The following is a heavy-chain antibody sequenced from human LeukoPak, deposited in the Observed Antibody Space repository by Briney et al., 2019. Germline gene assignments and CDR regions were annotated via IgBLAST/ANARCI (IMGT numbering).Heavy chain of an antibody. V-gene: IGHV3-30-3*01. CDR3: ARDKSLTTIFGVVNMRYYYYGMDV. CDR2: ISYDGSNK. Sequence: PGGSLRLSCAASGFTFDDYAMHWVRQAPGKGLEWVAVISYDGSNKYYADSVKGRFTISRDNSKNTLYLQMNSLRAEDTAVYYCARDKSLTTIFGVVNMRYYYYGMDVWGQGTTVTVSS. CDR1: GFTFDDYA. D-gene: IGHD3-3*01. J-gene: IGHJ6*02.